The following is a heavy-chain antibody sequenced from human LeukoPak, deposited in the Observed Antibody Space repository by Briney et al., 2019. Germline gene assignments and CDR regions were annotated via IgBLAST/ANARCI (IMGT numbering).Heavy chain of an antibody. Sequence: SETLSLTCAVYGGSFSDYYWSWIRQPPGKGLEWIGYIYYSGSTNYNPSLKGRVTISVDTSKNQFSLRLRSVTAADTAVYYCARVTGYMVEDYFDSWGQGTLVTVSS. CDR2: IYYSGST. CDR3: ARVTGYMVEDYFDS. D-gene: IGHD6-13*01. V-gene: IGHV4-59*01. CDR1: GGSFSDYY. J-gene: IGHJ4*02.